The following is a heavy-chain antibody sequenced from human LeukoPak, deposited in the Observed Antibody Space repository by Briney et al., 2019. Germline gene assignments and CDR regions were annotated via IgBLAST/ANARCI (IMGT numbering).Heavy chain of an antibody. V-gene: IGHV3-11*01. Sequence: GGSLRLSCAASGFIFSDYYMSWIRQAPGKGLEWVSFISDGGRPLHYADSVKGRFTISRDNAKNSLYLQMNSLRDEDTAVYFCARRYCTPSSCYSDYWGQGALVTVSS. CDR3: ARRYCTPSSCYSDY. CDR2: ISDGGRPL. D-gene: IGHD2-8*01. J-gene: IGHJ4*02. CDR1: GFIFSDYY.